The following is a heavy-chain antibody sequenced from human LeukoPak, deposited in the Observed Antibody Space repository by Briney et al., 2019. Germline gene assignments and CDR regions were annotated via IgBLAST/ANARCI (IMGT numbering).Heavy chain of an antibody. CDR1: GFTFSSYN. CDR3: ARVSLGAAAGTSR. V-gene: IGHV3-21*01. J-gene: IGHJ4*02. CDR2: ISSSSSYI. Sequence: GGSLRLSGAASGFTFSSYNMNWVRQAPGKGLEWVSSISSSSSYIYYTDSVKGRFTISRDNAKNSLYLQMNSLRADDTAIYYCARVSLGAAAGTSRWGQGTLVTVSS. D-gene: IGHD6-13*01.